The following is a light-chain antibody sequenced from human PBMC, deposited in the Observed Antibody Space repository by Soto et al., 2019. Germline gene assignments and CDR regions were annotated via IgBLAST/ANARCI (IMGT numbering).Light chain of an antibody. CDR2: GAS. V-gene: IGKV3-15*01. J-gene: IGKJ2*01. Sequence: EIVMTQSPVTLSVSPGERATLSCRASQSVSSKLTWYQQKPGQAPRLLIYGASNRATGIPARFSGSWSGTEFTLSSSRLQSGGFVVYYCQQYNNWPQTFGQGTKLEIK. CDR3: QQYNNWPQT. CDR1: QSVSSK.